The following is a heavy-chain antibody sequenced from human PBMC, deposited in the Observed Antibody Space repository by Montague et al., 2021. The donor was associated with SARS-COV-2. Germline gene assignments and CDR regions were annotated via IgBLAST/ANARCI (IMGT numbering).Heavy chain of an antibody. CDR3: VRYSGWFYFDF. CDR2: TYYRSKWYS. D-gene: IGHD6-19*01. V-gene: IGHV6-1*01. CDR1: GDSVSIHSVA. Sequence: CAISGDSVSIHSVAWGWLRQSPSRGLEWLGRTYYRSKWYSDYAPXVRGRLTVNPDASKNEFSLELNYVTPEDTAVYYCVRYSGWFYFDFWGQGTLVTVSS. J-gene: IGHJ4*02.